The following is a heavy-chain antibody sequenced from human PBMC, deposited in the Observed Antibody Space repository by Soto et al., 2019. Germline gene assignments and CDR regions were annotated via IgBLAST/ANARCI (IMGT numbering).Heavy chain of an antibody. D-gene: IGHD3-10*01. CDR3: ARSRGMVGGAGTPGSMTGFPY. CDR1: GYTFTNYA. CDR2: INVGNGNT. Sequence: ASVKVSCKASGYTFTNYAMYWVRQAPGQRLEWMGWINVGNGNTKYAQKFQDRVAITTDTSTSTVYMELSSLRSEDTAVYYCARSRGMVGGAGTPGSMTGFPYWGQGTQVTVSS. V-gene: IGHV1-3*01. J-gene: IGHJ4*02.